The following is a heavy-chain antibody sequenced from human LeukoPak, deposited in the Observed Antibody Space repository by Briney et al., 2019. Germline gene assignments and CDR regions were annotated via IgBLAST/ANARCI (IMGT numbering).Heavy chain of an antibody. J-gene: IGHJ6*02. CDR3: ASVYKNGMDV. CDR1: GGTFSSYA. Sequence: SVKVSCKASGGTFSSYAISWVRQAPGQGLEWMGGIIPIFGTASYAQKFQGRATLTRATSTSTVYMELSSLRSEDTAVYYCASVYKNGMDVWGQGTTVIVSS. CDR2: IIPIFGTA. V-gene: IGHV1-69*05. D-gene: IGHD5-24*01.